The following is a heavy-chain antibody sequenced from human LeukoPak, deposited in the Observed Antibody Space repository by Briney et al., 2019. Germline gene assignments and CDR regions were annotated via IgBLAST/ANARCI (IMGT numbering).Heavy chain of an antibody. CDR3: ARDRQSALEEPPAKSLPFPP. J-gene: IGHJ5*02. CDR1: GYTFTSYG. Sequence: ASVKVSCKASGYTFTSYGISWVRQAPGQGLEWMGWISAYNGNTNYAQKLQGRVTMTTDTSTSTAYMELRRLRSDDTAVYYCARDRQSALEEPPAKSLPFPPGGRGPLLTVPS. D-gene: IGHD1-14*01. V-gene: IGHV1-18*01. CDR2: ISAYNGNT.